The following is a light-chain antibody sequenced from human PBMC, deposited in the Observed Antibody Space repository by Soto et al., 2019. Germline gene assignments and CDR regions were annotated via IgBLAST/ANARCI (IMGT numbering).Light chain of an antibody. CDR1: QTISTY. J-gene: IGKJ2*01. Sequence: DTQMTQSPSSLSASVGDRVTITCRASQTISTYLNWYQQKPGKAPRLLIYDASSLLSGVPSRFSGSGSGTDFTLTIARLQPEDFSTYYCQQSDSTPYTFGQGTKVDIK. CDR2: DAS. V-gene: IGKV1-39*01. CDR3: QQSDSTPYT.